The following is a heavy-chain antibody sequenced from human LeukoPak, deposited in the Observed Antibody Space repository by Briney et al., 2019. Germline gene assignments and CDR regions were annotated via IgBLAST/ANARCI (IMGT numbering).Heavy chain of an antibody. J-gene: IGHJ6*03. Sequence: GGSLRLSCAASGFTFSSYSMKWVRQAPGKGLEWVSSISSSSSYIYYADSVKGRFTISRDNAKNSLYLQMNSLRAEDTAVYYCTRGSLESNSPYYYHYMDVWGKGTTVTVSS. V-gene: IGHV3-21*01. CDR3: TRGSLESNSPYYYHYMDV. D-gene: IGHD3-3*01. CDR1: GFTFSSYS. CDR2: ISSSSSYI.